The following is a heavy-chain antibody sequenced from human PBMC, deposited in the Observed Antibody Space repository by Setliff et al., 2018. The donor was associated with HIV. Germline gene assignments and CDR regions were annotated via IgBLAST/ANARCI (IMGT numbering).Heavy chain of an antibody. CDR3: ARVSRWTALMAGWFDP. D-gene: IGHD2-21*02. Sequence: PSETLSLTCTLSGGSVSSSGYYWGWLRQPPGQGPEWIGSVYYTGSTYYSLSLNSRVTISVDKSKNQFSLKLSSVTAADTAVYYCARVSRWTALMAGWFDPWGQGTLVTVSS. CDR1: GGSVSSSGYY. J-gene: IGHJ5*02. V-gene: IGHV4-39*07. CDR2: VYYTGST.